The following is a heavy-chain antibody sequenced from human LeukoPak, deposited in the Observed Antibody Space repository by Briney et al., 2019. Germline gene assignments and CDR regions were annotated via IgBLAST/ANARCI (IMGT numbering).Heavy chain of an antibody. V-gene: IGHV3-30*04. D-gene: IGHD2-2*01. CDR3: ARAGCSSTSCYVWGNWFDP. Sequence: PGGSLRLSCSASGFTFSSYAMHWVRQAPGKGLEWVAVISYDGSNKYYADSVKGRFTISRDNSKNTLYLQMNSLRAEDTAVYYCARAGCSSTSCYVWGNWFDPWGQGTWSPSPQ. CDR2: ISYDGSNK. CDR1: GFTFSSYA. J-gene: IGHJ5*02.